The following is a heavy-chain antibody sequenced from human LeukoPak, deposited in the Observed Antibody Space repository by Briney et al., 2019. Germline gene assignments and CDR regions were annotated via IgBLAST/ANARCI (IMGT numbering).Heavy chain of an antibody. CDR3: GRGGGSGSYTVDY. Sequence: KTSETLSLTCTVSGGSISSYYWSWIRQPPGKGLEWIGYIYYSGSTNYNPSLKSRVTISVDTSKNQFSLKLSSVAAADTAAYYCGRGGGSGSYTVDYWGQGTLVTVS. J-gene: IGHJ4*02. CDR1: GGSISSYY. V-gene: IGHV4-59*01. CDR2: IYYSGST. D-gene: IGHD3-10*01.